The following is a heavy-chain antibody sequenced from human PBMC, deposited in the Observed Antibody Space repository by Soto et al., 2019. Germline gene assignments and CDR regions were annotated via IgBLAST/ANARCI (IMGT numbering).Heavy chain of an antibody. CDR1: GFTFRTYP. D-gene: IGHD4-17*01. V-gene: IGHV3-30-3*01. CDR3: ARDQVKGTMTIL. J-gene: IGHJ4*02. Sequence: QVQLVESGGGVVQPGRSLRLSCAAAGFTFRTYPIHWVRQAPGKGLAWVAVITSDGSNKYYADSVKGRFTISRDNSKNTMYLQMNSLSAEDTAVYHCARDQVKGTMTILWGQGTLVTVSS. CDR2: ITSDGSNK.